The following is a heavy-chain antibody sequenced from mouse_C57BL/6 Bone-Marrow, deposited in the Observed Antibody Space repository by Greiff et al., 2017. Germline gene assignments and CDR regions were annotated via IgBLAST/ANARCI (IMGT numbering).Heavy chain of an antibody. D-gene: IGHD2-5*01. V-gene: IGHV1-64*01. J-gene: IGHJ2*01. Sequence: QVQLQQPGAELVKPGASVKLSCKASGYTFTSYWMHWVKQRPGQGLEWIGMIHPNSGSTNYNEKFKSKATLTVDKSSSTAYMQLSSLTSEDSAVYYCATYYSNYGYYFDYWGQAPLSQSPQ. CDR1: GYTFTSYW. CDR2: IHPNSGST. CDR3: ATYYSNYGYYFDY.